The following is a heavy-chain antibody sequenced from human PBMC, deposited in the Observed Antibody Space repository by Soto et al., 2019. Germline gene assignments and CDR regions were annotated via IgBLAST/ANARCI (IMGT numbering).Heavy chain of an antibody. CDR3: ARLVVVAATHDAFDI. Sequence: SVKVSCKASGGAFSSYTISWVRQAPGQGLEWMGRIIPILGIANYAQKFQGRVTITADKSTSTAYMELSSLRSEDTAVYYCARLVVVAATHDAFDIWGQGTIVTVSS. J-gene: IGHJ3*02. CDR2: IIPILGIA. V-gene: IGHV1-69*02. D-gene: IGHD2-15*01. CDR1: GGAFSSYT.